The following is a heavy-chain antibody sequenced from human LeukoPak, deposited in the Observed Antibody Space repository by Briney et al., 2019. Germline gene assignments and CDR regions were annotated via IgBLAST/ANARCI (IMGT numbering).Heavy chain of an antibody. V-gene: IGHV4-59*01. CDR3: ARVTGYRIEDYFDY. Sequence: ASETLSLTCTVSGGSMNPYFWSWIRQPPGKGLEWIGYISYFGTTNYNPSLKSRVTISVETSKNEFSLKLRSVTAADTAVYYCARVTGYRIEDYFDYWGQGTLVTVSS. J-gene: IGHJ4*02. CDR1: GGSMNPYF. D-gene: IGHD6-13*01. CDR2: ISYFGTT.